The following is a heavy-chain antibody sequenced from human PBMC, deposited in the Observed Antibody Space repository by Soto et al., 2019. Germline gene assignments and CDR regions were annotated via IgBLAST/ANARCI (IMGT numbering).Heavy chain of an antibody. CDR3: AHIPVAGTDWFDP. CDR2: IYWDGDK. D-gene: IGHD6-19*01. J-gene: IGHJ5*02. V-gene: IGHV2-5*02. Sequence: QITLKESGPTLVKPTQTLTLTCTFSGLSLSSSGVGVGWIRQPPGKALDCLALIYWDGDKRYSPSLKSRLTINKDTSKNQVVLTMTNMDPVDTGTDYCAHIPVAGTDWFDPWGQGTPVTASS. CDR1: GLSLSSSGVG.